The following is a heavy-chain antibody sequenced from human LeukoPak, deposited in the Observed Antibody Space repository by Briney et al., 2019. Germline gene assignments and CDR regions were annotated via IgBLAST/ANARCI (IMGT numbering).Heavy chain of an antibody. CDR1: GFTFSNYA. V-gene: IGHV3-23*01. Sequence: GSLRLSCAASGFTFSNYAMGWVRQAPGKGPEWVSSIRYNIENTHYADAVQGRFTISRDNSKNTLYLQMNSLRAEDTASYYCAKASTRDTGYYFDSWGQGTLVSVSS. CDR2: IRYNIENT. CDR3: AKASTRDTGYYFDS. D-gene: IGHD3-9*01. J-gene: IGHJ4*02.